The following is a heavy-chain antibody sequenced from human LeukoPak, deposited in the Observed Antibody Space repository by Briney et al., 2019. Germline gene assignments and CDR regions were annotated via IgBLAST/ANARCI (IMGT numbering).Heavy chain of an antibody. V-gene: IGHV1-69*04. D-gene: IGHD3-9*01. CDR3: ARDGTIRYYDILTGYYPSNWFDP. Sequence: SVKVSCKASGGTFSSYAISWVRQAPGQGLEWMGRFIPSLGIANYAQKFQGRVTITADKSTSTVYMELSSLRSEDTAVYYCARDGTIRYYDILTGYYPSNWFDPWGQGTLVTVSS. J-gene: IGHJ5*02. CDR2: FIPSLGIA. CDR1: GGTFSSYA.